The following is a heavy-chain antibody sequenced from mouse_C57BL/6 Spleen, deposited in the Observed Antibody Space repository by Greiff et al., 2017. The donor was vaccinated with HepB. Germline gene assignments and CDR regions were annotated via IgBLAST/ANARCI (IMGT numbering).Heavy chain of an antibody. J-gene: IGHJ4*01. CDR2: IYPGSGNT. CDR3: ARVIYDGFMDY. D-gene: IGHD2-3*01. V-gene: IGHV1-76*01. CDR1: GYTFTDYY. Sequence: VQGVESGAELVRPGASVKLSCKASGYTFTDYYINWVKQRPGQGLEWIARIYPGSGNTYYNEKFKGKATLTAEKSSSTAYMQLSSLTSEDSAVYFCARVIYDGFMDYWGQGTSVTVSS.